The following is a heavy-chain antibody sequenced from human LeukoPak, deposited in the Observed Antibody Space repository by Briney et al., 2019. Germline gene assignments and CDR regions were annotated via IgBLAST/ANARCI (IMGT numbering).Heavy chain of an antibody. D-gene: IGHD3-10*01. V-gene: IGHV3-66*01. Sequence: GGPLRLSCAASGFTVSSNYMSWVRQAPGKGLEWVSVIYSGGSTYYADSVKGRFTISRDNSKNTLYLRMNSLRAEDTAVYYCAREGHYYGSGSYYNETYYFDYWGQGTLVTVSS. J-gene: IGHJ4*02. CDR1: GFTVSSNY. CDR3: AREGHYYGSGSYYNETYYFDY. CDR2: IYSGGST.